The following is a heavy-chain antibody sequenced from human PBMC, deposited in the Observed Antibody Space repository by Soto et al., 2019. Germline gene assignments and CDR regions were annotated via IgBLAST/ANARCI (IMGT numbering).Heavy chain of an antibody. D-gene: IGHD5-12*01. CDR3: AKDRPSRNSGYDFEADY. CDR2: IGGSGSTT. J-gene: IGHJ4*02. Sequence: GGSLRLSCAASGFTFSGYAMSWVRQAPGKGLEWVSYIGGSGSTTYYADSVKGRFTISRDNSKNTVDLQMNSLRAEDTAVYYCAKDRPSRNSGYDFEADYWGPGTLVTVSS. CDR1: GFTFSGYA. V-gene: IGHV3-23*01.